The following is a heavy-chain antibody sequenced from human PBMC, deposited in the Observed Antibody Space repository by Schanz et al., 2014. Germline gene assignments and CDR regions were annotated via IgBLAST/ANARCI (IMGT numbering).Heavy chain of an antibody. D-gene: IGHD6-13*01. CDR3: ARGGYSSKRSYGMDV. J-gene: IGHJ6*02. V-gene: IGHV3-30*04. CDR2: VSHDGFTK. CDR1: GFSFSGFA. Sequence: QVQLEESGGGVVQPGGSLRLSCVASGFSFSGFAVHWVRQAPGKGLEWVSIVSHDGFTKHYADSVRGRFTLSRDNSKNTLYLQMNSLRAEDTAVYYCARGGYSSKRSYGMDVWGHGTTVTFSS.